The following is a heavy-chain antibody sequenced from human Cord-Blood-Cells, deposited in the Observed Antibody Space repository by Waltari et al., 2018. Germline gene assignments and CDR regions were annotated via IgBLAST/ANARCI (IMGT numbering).Heavy chain of an antibody. CDR1: GGSFSGYY. D-gene: IGHD2-2*01. V-gene: IGHV4-34*01. CDR2: INHSGST. J-gene: IGHJ4*02. Sequence: QVQLQQWGAGLLKPSETLSLTCAVYGGSFSGYYWSWIRQSPGKGLEWIGEINHSGSTNYNPSLKSRVTISVDTSKNQFSLKLSSVTAADTAVYYCARAALSEYCSSTSCLDYWGQGTLVTVSS. CDR3: ARAALSEYCSSTSCLDY.